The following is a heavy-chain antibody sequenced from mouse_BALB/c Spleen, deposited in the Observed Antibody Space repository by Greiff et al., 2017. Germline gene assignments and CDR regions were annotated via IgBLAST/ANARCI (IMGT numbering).Heavy chain of an antibody. CDR3: ARGRATVVATDYAMDY. J-gene: IGHJ4*01. Sequence: VQLQQSGPGLVKPSQSLSLTCTVTGYSITSDYAWNWIRQFPGNKLEWMGYISYSGSTSYNPSLKSRISITRDTSKNQFFLQLNSVTTEDTATYYCARGRATVVATDYAMDYWGQGTSVTVSS. D-gene: IGHD1-1*01. V-gene: IGHV3-2*02. CDR1: GYSITSDYA. CDR2: ISYSGST.